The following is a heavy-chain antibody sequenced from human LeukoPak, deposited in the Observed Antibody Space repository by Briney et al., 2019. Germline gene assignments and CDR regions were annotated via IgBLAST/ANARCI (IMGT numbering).Heavy chain of an antibody. J-gene: IGHJ3*02. Sequence: SGTLSLTCTVSGGSISSYYWSWIRQPPGKGLEWIGYIYYSGSTNYNPSLKSRVTISVDTSKNQFSLKLSSVTAADTAVYYCARSHDYGDYAAGAFDIWGQGTMVTVSS. D-gene: IGHD4-17*01. CDR1: GGSISSYY. V-gene: IGHV4-59*08. CDR3: ARSHDYGDYAAGAFDI. CDR2: IYYSGST.